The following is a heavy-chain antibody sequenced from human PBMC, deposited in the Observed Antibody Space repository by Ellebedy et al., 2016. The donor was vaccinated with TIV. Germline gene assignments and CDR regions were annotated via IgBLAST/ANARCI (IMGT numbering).Heavy chain of an antibody. J-gene: IGHJ4*02. CDR2: IWYDGSNK. CDR1: GFTFSSYG. D-gene: IGHD3-9*01. V-gene: IGHV3-33*01. Sequence: GESLKISXAASGFTFSSYGMHWVRQAPGKGLEWVAVIWYDGSNKYYADSVKGRFTISRDNSKNTLYLQMNSLRAEDTAVYYCARADDILTGYSLLDYWGQGTLVTVSS. CDR3: ARADDILTGYSLLDY.